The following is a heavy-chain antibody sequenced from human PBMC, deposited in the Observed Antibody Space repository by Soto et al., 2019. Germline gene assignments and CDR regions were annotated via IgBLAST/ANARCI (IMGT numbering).Heavy chain of an antibody. CDR2: IYYSGST. CDR3: AIQKRGGPYDFWSGYYYFDY. CDR1: GGSISSYY. V-gene: IGHV4-59*08. Sequence: SETLSLTCTVSGGSISSYYWSWIRQPPGKGLEWIGYIYYSGSTNYNPSLKSRVTISVDTSKNQFSLKLSSVTAADTAVYYCAIQKRGGPYDFWSGYYYFDYWGQGTLVTVSS. J-gene: IGHJ4*02. D-gene: IGHD3-3*01.